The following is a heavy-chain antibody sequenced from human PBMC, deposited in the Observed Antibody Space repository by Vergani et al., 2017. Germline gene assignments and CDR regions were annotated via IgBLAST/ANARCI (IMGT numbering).Heavy chain of an antibody. CDR1: GFTFNQYG. V-gene: IGHV3-33*01. CDR2: TWYDGNNK. CDR3: ARDLRLLYNRFDP. Sequence: QVQLVESGGGVVQPGRSLRLSCAAYGFTFNQYGMHWVRQAPGKGLEWVAVTWYDGNNKQYADSVKGRFTISRDNSKSTMYLQMNSLRDEDTGVYYCARDLRLLYNRFDPWGQGNLVTVSS. J-gene: IGHJ5*02. D-gene: IGHD1-14*01.